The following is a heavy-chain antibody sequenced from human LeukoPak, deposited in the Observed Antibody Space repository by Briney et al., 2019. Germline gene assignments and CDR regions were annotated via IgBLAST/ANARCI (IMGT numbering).Heavy chain of an antibody. Sequence: GGPLRLSCAASGFTFNNYAMGWVRRAPGKGLEWVSAISGSGGSTYYANSVKGRFTISRDNSKNTLYLQMDSLRAEDTAVYYCARFGSAFDIWGQGTMVTVSS. CDR2: ISGSGGST. CDR3: ARFGSAFDI. V-gene: IGHV3-23*01. D-gene: IGHD3-16*01. J-gene: IGHJ3*02. CDR1: GFTFNNYA.